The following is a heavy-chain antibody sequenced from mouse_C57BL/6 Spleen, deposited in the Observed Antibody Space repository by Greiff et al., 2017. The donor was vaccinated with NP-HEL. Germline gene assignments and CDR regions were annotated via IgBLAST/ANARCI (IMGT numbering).Heavy chain of an antibody. D-gene: IGHD1-1*01. CDR2: IDPSDSYT. Sequence: VQLQQPGAELVKPGASVKLSCKASGYTFTSYWMQWVKQRPGQGLEWIGEIDPSDSYTNYNQKFKGKATLTVDTSSSTAYMQRSSLTSEDSAVYYSARVIDYYGSSSADYWGQGTTLTVSS. V-gene: IGHV1-50*01. CDR1: GYTFTSYW. CDR3: ARVIDYYGSSSADY. J-gene: IGHJ2*01.